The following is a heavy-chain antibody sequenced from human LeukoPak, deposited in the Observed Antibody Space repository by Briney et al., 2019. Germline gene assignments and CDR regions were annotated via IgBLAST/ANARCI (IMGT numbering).Heavy chain of an antibody. Sequence: PGGSLRLSCAASGFTFSSYNMNWVRQAPGKGPEWVSSITTSSYIYYADSVKGRFPISRDNAKNSLSLQMNSLRAEDTAVYYCARDREYVPDFWGQGTLVTVSS. CDR1: GFTFSSYN. CDR2: ITTSSYI. V-gene: IGHV3-21*01. J-gene: IGHJ4*02. CDR3: ARDREYVPDF. D-gene: IGHD2-2*01.